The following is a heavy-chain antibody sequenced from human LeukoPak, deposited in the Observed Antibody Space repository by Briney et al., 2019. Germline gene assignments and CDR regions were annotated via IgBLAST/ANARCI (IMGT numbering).Heavy chain of an antibody. CDR1: GYTFTSYD. Sequence: ASVKVSCKASGYTFTSYDINWVRQATGQGLEWMGWMNPHSGNTGYAQKFRGRVTITRNTSISTAYLELSSLSSEDTAVYYCARNVAYTGDFDYGGQGTLVTVSS. V-gene: IGHV1-8*03. CDR2: MNPHSGNT. CDR3: ARNVAYTGDFDY. J-gene: IGHJ4*02. D-gene: IGHD3-16*01.